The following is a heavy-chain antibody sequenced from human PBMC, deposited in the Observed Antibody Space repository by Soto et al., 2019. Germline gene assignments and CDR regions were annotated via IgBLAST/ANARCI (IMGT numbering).Heavy chain of an antibody. CDR2: IWYDGSNK. D-gene: IGHD6-6*01. CDR3: ASYGQGVSPPLSSIAARHAYYYGMDV. CDR1: GFTFSSYG. Sequence: QVQLVESGGGVVQPGRSLRLSCAASGFTFSSYGMHWVRQAPGEGLEWVAVIWYDGSNKYYADSVKGRFTISRDNSKNTLYLQMNSLRAEDTAVYYCASYGQGVSPPLSSIAARHAYYYGMDVWGQGTTVTVSS. V-gene: IGHV3-33*01. J-gene: IGHJ6*02.